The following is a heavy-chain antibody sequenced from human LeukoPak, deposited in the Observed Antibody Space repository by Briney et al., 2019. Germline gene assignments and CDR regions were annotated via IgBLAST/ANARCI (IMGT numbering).Heavy chain of an antibody. CDR2: ISGSGGST. Sequence: GGSLRLSCAASGFTFSSYAMSWVRQAPGKGLEWVSRISGSGGSTYYADSVKGRFTISRDNSKNTLYMQMNSLRAEDTAVYYCAKGNSGWYDYWGQGTQVTVSS. CDR1: GFTFSSYA. CDR3: AKGNSGWYDY. J-gene: IGHJ4*02. V-gene: IGHV3-23*01. D-gene: IGHD6-19*01.